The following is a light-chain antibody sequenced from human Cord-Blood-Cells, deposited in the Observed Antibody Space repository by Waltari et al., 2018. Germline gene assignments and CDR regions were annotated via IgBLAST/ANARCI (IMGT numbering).Light chain of an antibody. V-gene: IGKV1-39*01. CDR2: AAS. J-gene: IGKJ4*01. CDR1: QSISSY. CDR3: QQSYS. Sequence: DIQMTQSPSSLSASVAERVTITCRASQSISSYLNWYQQKPGKAPKLLIYAASSLQSGVPSRFSGSGSGTDFTLTISSLQPEDFATYYCQQSYSFGGGTKVEIK.